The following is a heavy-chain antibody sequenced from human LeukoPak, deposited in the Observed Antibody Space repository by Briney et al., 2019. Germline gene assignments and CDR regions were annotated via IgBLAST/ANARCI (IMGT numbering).Heavy chain of an antibody. CDR1: GFTFSSYA. Sequence: GGSLRLSCAASGFTFSSYAMHWVRQAPGKGLEWVAVISYDGSNKYYADSVKGRFTISRDKSKNTLYLQMNSLRAEDTAVYYCARDLGIAAAGNNWFDPWGQGTLVTVSS. D-gene: IGHD6-13*01. J-gene: IGHJ5*02. CDR3: ARDLGIAAAGNNWFDP. CDR2: ISYDGSNK. V-gene: IGHV3-30*04.